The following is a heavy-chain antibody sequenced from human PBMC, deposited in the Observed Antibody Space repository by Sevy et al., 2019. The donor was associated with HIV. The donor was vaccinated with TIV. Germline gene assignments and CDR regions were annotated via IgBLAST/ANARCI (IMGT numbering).Heavy chain of an antibody. J-gene: IGHJ6*04. D-gene: IGHD3-16*01. CDR1: EFSFSSYG. CDR2: ISYDGSEK. Sequence: GGSLRLSCAASEFSFSSYGMHWVRQAPVKGLEWVALISYDGSEKYYADSVKGRFTISRDNSKNMLYLQMNSLRAEDTAVYYCAKEGRYDYIWGRGLDVWGKGTTVTVSS. V-gene: IGHV3-30*18. CDR3: AKEGRYDYIWGRGLDV.